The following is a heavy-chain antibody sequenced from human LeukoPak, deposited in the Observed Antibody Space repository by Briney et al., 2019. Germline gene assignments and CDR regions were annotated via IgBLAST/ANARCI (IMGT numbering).Heavy chain of an antibody. CDR2: ISYDGSNK. D-gene: IGHD3-10*01. CDR3: ATENVLPVLVV. Sequence: PGGSLRLSCAASGFTFSSYAMHWVRQAPGKGLEWVAVISYDGSNKYYADSVKGRFTISRDNSKNTLYLQMNSLRAEDTAVYYCATENVLPVLVVWGKGTTVTVSS. CDR1: GFTFSSYA. V-gene: IGHV3-30*04. J-gene: IGHJ6*04.